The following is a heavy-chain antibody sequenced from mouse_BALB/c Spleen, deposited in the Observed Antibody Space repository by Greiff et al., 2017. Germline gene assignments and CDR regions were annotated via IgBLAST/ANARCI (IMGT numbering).Heavy chain of an antibody. V-gene: IGHV3-6*02. CDR1: GYSITSGYY. J-gene: IGHJ4*01. CDR3: ARQYGKYVGAMDY. D-gene: IGHD2-10*02. CDR2: ISYDGSY. Sequence: VQLQQSGPGLVQPSQSLSLTCSVTGYSITSGYYWNWIRQFPGNKLEWMGYISYDGSYNYNPSLKNRISITRDTSKNQFVLKLNSVTTEDTATYYCARQYGKYVGAMDYWGQGTSVTVSS.